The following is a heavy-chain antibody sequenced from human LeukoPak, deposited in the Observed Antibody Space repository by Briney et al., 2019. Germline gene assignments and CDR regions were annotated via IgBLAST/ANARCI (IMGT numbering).Heavy chain of an antibody. J-gene: IGHJ4*02. V-gene: IGHV5-51*01. Sequence: GESLKISCKVSGYTFTSNWIGWVRQMPGKGLEWMGIIYPGDSDTRYSPSFQGQVTISADESIDTAYLQWSSLKASDTAMYYCARQTTGIVGDAFDKWGQGTLVTVSS. D-gene: IGHD1-26*01. CDR3: ARQTTGIVGDAFDK. CDR1: GYTFTSNW. CDR2: IYPGDSDT.